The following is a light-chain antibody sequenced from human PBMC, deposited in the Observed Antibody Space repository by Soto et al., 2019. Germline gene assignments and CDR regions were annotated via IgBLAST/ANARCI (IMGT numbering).Light chain of an antibody. CDR2: GAS. V-gene: IGKV3-20*01. CDR3: QHSGTSLRVT. J-gene: IGKJ3*01. Sequence: EIVLTQSPGTLSLSPGERATLSCRASQSVTNNNLASYQQKPGQAPRLLIYGASSRATGIPDRLSGSGSGTDFTLIVSRLEPQDFALYFCQHSGTSLRVTFGPGTKVDIK. CDR1: QSVTNNN.